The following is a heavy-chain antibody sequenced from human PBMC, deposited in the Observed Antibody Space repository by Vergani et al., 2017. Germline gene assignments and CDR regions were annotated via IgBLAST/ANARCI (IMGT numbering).Heavy chain of an antibody. CDR2: IYYSGST. V-gene: IGHV4-39*01. D-gene: IGHD6-19*01. CDR1: GASIRSSNYY. Sequence: QLQLQESGPGLVKPSATLSLTCSVSGASIRSSNYYWGWIRQPPGKGLEWIASIYYSGSTYYNPSLKRRVTISVDTSKNQFSLRLSSVTAADTAVYFCARHSTVEWLVKLGWLDPWGQGILVTVSS. J-gene: IGHJ5*02. CDR3: ARHSTVEWLVKLGWLDP.